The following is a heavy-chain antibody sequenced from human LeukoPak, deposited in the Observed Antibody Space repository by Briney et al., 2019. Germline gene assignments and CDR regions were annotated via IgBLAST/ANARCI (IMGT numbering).Heavy chain of an antibody. CDR1: GFTFSSFW. CDR2: INSVGSST. CDR3: ARERTSGWDAFDT. V-gene: IGHV3-74*01. Sequence: GGSLRLSCAASGFTFSSFWMHWVRQAPGKGLVWVSRINSVGSSTSYADSVKGRFTISRDNAKNTLYLQINSLRAADTAVYYCARERTSGWDAFDTWGQGTLVTVSS. J-gene: IGHJ5*02. D-gene: IGHD6-19*01.